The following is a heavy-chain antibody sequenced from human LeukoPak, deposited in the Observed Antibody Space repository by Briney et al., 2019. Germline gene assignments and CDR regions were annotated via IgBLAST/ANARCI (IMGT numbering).Heavy chain of an antibody. CDR2: INPNSCYT. V-gene: IGHV1-2*02. CDR1: GYTFTGYY. Sequence: ASVKVSCKASGYTFTGYYMHWVRQAPGQGLEWMGWINPNSCYTNYAQKFRGRVTMTRDTSISTAYMDLTRLTSDDTAMYYCATGGPSGGDPLPLDYWGQGTLVSVSS. J-gene: IGHJ4*02. D-gene: IGHD2-21*02. CDR3: ATGGPSGGDPLPLDY.